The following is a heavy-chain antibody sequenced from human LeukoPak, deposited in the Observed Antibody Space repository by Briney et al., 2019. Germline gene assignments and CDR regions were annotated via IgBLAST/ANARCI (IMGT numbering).Heavy chain of an antibody. D-gene: IGHD4-17*01. CDR1: GGSISSYY. Sequence: NPSETLSLTCTVSGGSISSYYWSWIRQPPGKGLEWIGRIYTSGSTNYNPSLKSRVTMSVDTSKNQFSLKLSSVTAADTAVYYCARDRYGDSRLLGYFDYWGQGTLVTVSS. CDR3: ARDRYGDSRLLGYFDY. J-gene: IGHJ4*02. V-gene: IGHV4-4*07. CDR2: IYTSGST.